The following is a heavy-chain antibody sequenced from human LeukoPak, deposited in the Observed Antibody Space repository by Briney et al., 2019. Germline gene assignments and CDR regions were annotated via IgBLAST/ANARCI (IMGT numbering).Heavy chain of an antibody. Sequence: SETLSLTCTVSGGSITDYHWIWIRQPAGKGLEWIGRLYTSGSTNYNPSLKSRVSMSVDTSKKQFSLRLSSVTAADTAIYYCASDYFDRTGYYGFIYWGQGSLVTISS. CDR2: LYTSGST. D-gene: IGHD3-22*01. J-gene: IGHJ4*02. V-gene: IGHV4-4*07. CDR3: ASDYFDRTGYYGFIY. CDR1: GGSITDYH.